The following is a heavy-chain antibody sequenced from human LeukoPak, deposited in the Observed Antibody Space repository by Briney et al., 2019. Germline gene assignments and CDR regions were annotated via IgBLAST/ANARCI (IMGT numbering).Heavy chain of an antibody. J-gene: IGHJ4*02. CDR2: IYIGGST. D-gene: IGHD6-19*01. CDR1: GFTVSSSY. V-gene: IGHV3-53*01. Sequence: PGGSLRLSCAASGFTVSSSYMTWVRQAPGKGLEWVSTIYIGGSTYYADSVKGRFTISRDNSKNTLYLQMNSLRAGDTAVYYCARDRAVPGRGYYFDCWGQGTLVTVSS. CDR3: ARDRAVPGRGYYFDC.